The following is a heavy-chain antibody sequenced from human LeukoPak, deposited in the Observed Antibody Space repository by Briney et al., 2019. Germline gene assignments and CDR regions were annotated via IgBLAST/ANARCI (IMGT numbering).Heavy chain of an antibody. CDR3: ARTPPRDGYNSDPYYFDY. D-gene: IGHD5-24*01. CDR1: GGSLSSGDYY. V-gene: IGHV4-30-4*01. CDR2: IYYSGST. Sequence: SETLSLTCTVSGGSLSSGDYYWSWIRQPPGKGLEWIGYIYYSGSTYYNPSLKSRVTISVDTSKNQFSLKLSSVTAADTAVSYCARTPPRDGYNSDPYYFDYWGQGTLVTVSS. J-gene: IGHJ4*02.